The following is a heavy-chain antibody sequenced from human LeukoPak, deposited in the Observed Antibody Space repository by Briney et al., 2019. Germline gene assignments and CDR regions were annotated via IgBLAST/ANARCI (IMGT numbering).Heavy chain of an antibody. CDR1: GYTFTSYD. CDR2: MNPNSGNT. CDR3: ARGGDTAMAPFDY. J-gene: IGHJ4*02. D-gene: IGHD5-18*01. V-gene: IGHV1-8*03. Sequence: EASVKVSCKASGYTFTSYDINWVRQATGQGLEWMGWMNPNSGNTGYAQKFQGRVTITRNTSISTAYMELSSLRSEDTAVYYCARGGDTAMAPFDYWGQGTLVTVSS.